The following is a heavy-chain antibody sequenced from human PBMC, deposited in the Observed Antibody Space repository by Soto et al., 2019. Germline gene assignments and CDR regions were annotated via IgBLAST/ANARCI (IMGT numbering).Heavy chain of an antibody. CDR3: ATELAAGGRFDY. Sequence: PGGSLRLSCAASGFTFSSYGMHWVRQAPGKGLEWVAVIWYDGSNKYYADSVKGRFTISRDNSKNTLYLQMNSLRAEDTAVYYCATELAAGGRFDYWGQGTQVTVSS. CDR1: GFTFSSYG. CDR2: IWYDGSNK. D-gene: IGHD6-13*01. V-gene: IGHV3-33*01. J-gene: IGHJ4*02.